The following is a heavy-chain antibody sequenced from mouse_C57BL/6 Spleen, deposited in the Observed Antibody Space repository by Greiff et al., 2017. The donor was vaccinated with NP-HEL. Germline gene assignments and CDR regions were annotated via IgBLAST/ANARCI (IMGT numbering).Heavy chain of an antibody. CDR1: GYSITSGYD. CDR3: ARDLTGDWYFDV. Sequence: EVQLQESGPGMVKPSQSLSLTCTVTGYSITSGYDWHWIRHFPGNKLEWMGYISYSGSTNYNPSLKSRISITHDTSKNHLFLKLNSVTTEDTATYYCARDLTGDWYFDVWGTGTTVTVSS. D-gene: IGHD4-1*01. CDR2: ISYSGST. J-gene: IGHJ1*03. V-gene: IGHV3-1*01.